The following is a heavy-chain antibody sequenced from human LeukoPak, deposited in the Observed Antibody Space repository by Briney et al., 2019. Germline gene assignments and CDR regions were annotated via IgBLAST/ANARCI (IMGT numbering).Heavy chain of an antibody. CDR3: ATSIVGATSDN. CDR1: GFTFSTNS. CDR2: ISSSSAYT. V-gene: IGHV3-21*01. J-gene: IGHJ4*02. Sequence: GGSLRLSCAASGFTFSTNSMKWVRQAPGKGLEWVSSISSSSAYTYYTDSVKGRFTISRDNAKNSLYLQMNSLRAEDTAVYYCATSIVGATSDNWGQGTLVTVSS. D-gene: IGHD1-26*01.